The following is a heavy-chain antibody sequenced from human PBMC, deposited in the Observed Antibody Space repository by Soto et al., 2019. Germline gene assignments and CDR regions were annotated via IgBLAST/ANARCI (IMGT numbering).Heavy chain of an antibody. V-gene: IGHV1-2*02. CDR1: GDTFTDSS. Sequence: ASVKVSCKTSGDTFTDSSMHWVRQAPGQGLEWMGWINLNSGDTNYAEKFRGRVTMTRDTSIITAYMELTRLKSDDTVVYYCARDLGGYDLYGPDTWGQGTLVTVSS. CDR2: INLNSGDT. J-gene: IGHJ5*02. CDR3: ARDLGGYDLYGPDT. D-gene: IGHD5-12*01.